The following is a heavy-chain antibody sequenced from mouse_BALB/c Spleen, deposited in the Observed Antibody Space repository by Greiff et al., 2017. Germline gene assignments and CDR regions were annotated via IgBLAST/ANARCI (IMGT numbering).Heavy chain of an antibody. V-gene: IGHV3-2*02. CDR1: GYSITSDYA. Sequence: VQLQQSGPGLVKPSQSLSLTCTVTGYSITSDYAWYWIRQFPGNKLEWMGYISYSGSTSYNPSLKRRISITRDTSKNQFFLQLNSVTTEDTATYYCARGYYGSCFDYWGQGTTLTVSS. D-gene: IGHD1-1*01. CDR2: ISYSGST. CDR3: ARGYYGSCFDY. J-gene: IGHJ2*01.